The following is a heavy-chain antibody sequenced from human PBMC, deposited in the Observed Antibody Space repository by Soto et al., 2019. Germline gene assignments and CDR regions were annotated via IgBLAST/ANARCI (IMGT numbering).Heavy chain of an antibody. V-gene: IGHV3-23*01. CDR1: GFTFSSYA. Sequence: EVQLLESGGGLVQPGGSLRLSCAASGFTFSSYAMTWVRQAPGKGLEWVSALSGSGVSTYYADSVKGRFTISRDNSKNTLSLQRNSLRAEDTAVYYCAKGGGSKDYYDTSGYYLYYYYAMDVWGQGTTVTVSS. D-gene: IGHD3-22*01. J-gene: IGHJ6*02. CDR3: AKGGGSKDYYDTSGYYLYYYYAMDV. CDR2: LSGSGVST.